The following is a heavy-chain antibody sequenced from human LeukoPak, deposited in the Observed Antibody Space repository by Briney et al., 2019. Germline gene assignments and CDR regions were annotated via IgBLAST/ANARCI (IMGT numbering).Heavy chain of an antibody. CDR2: IYYSGST. CDR3: ARETRRYYDSSGPDYFDY. V-gene: IGHV4-59*12. D-gene: IGHD3-22*01. Sequence: SETLSLTCTVSGGSISSYYWSWIRQPPGKGLEWIGYIYYSGSTSYNPSLKSRVTISVDTSKNQFSLKLSSVTAADTAVYYCARETRRYYDSSGPDYFDYWGQGTLVTVSS. CDR1: GGSISSYY. J-gene: IGHJ4*02.